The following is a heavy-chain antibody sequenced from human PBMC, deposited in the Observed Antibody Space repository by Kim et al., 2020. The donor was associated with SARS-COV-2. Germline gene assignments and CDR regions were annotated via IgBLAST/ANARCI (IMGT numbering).Heavy chain of an antibody. V-gene: IGHV4-31*03. CDR3: ARGNYYHSGP. CDR1: GGSISSGGYY. D-gene: IGHD3-10*01. J-gene: IGHJ5*02. CDR2: ISYSGSA. Sequence: SETLSLTCTVSGGSISSGGYYWSWIRQHPGKGLEWIGYISYSGSADYNPSLKSRVTISVDTSKNQFPLKLSSVTAADTAVYYCARGNYYHSGPWGQGTLVTVSS.